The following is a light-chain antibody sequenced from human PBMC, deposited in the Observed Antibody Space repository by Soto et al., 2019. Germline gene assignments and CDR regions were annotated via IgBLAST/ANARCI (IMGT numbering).Light chain of an antibody. CDR1: QGISNY. CDR3: QQYKSFWT. CDR2: AAS. Sequence: DIQMTQSPSSLPASFGDRVTITCRASQGISNYLAWYQQKPGTVPKLLISAASTLQTGVPSRLSGSGSGTEFTLTISSLQSEYFATYYCQQYKSFWTFGQGTKVDIK. V-gene: IGKV1-27*01. J-gene: IGKJ1*01.